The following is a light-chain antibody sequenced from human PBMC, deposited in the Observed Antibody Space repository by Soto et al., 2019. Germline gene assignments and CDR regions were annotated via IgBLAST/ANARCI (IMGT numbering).Light chain of an antibody. CDR1: QSVSSTF. CDR3: QQFTT. Sequence: EIVLTQSPATLSLSPGERATLSCRASQSVSSTFLAWYQQKPGQPPRLLIYGASYRADGIPDRFSGSGSGTDFTLTIGRLEPEDFAVYYCQQFTTXGQGTKVDIK. CDR2: GAS. V-gene: IGKV3-20*01. J-gene: IGKJ1*01.